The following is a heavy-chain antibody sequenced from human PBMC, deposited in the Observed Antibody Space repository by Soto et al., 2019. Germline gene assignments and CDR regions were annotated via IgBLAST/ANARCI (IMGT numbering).Heavy chain of an antibody. CDR2: IDPSDSYT. CDR3: ARHFIAADDMNWFDP. J-gene: IGHJ5*02. CDR1: GYSFTSYC. V-gene: IGHV5-10-1*01. D-gene: IGHD6-13*01. Sequence: AESLNISCQVSGYSFTSYCIIWVLQMPGKGLEWMGRIDPSDSYTNYSPSFQGHVTISADKSISTAYLQWSSLKASDTAMYYCARHFIAADDMNWFDPWGQGTMVTVSS.